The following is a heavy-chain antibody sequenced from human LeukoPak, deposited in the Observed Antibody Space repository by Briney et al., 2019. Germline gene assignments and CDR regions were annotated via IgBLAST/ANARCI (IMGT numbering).Heavy chain of an antibody. D-gene: IGHD2-15*01. CDR1: GFTVRNTF. CDR3: AKDPYRVVVATGNYLDP. Sequence: PGGSLRLSCAASGFTVRNTFMNWVRQAPGKGLEWVSIIYNDGSTYYADSVKGRFTISRDNSKNTLYLQMNSLRAEDTAMYYCAKDPYRVVVATGNYLDPWGQGTLVTVSS. CDR2: IYNDGST. J-gene: IGHJ5*02. V-gene: IGHV3-53*05.